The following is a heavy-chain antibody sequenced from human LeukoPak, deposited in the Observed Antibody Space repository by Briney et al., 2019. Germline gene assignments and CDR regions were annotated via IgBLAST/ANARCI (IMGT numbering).Heavy chain of an antibody. CDR1: GFTFSSYA. CDR3: AKDTLSLLQLWDNDAFDI. D-gene: IGHD5-18*01. Sequence: GGSLRLSCAASGFTFSSYAMSWVRQAPGKGLEWVSAISGSGGSTYYADSVKGRFTISRDNSKNTLYLQMDSLRAEDTAVYYRAKDTLSLLQLWDNDAFDIWGQGTMVTVSS. J-gene: IGHJ3*02. CDR2: ISGSGGST. V-gene: IGHV3-23*01.